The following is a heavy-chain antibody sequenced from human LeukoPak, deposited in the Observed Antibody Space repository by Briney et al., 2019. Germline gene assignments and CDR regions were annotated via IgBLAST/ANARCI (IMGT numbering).Heavy chain of an antibody. Sequence: AGGSLRLSCAASGFTFSSYSMKWVRRAPGKGREWVSSISSSSSYIYYADSVKGRFTISRDNAKNSLYLQMNSLRAEDTAVYYCARDGDYYDSSGSQGAYYYYGMDVWGQGTTVTVSS. CDR3: ARDGDYYDSSGSQGAYYYYGMDV. J-gene: IGHJ6*02. V-gene: IGHV3-21*01. CDR2: ISSSSSYI. CDR1: GFTFSSYS. D-gene: IGHD3-22*01.